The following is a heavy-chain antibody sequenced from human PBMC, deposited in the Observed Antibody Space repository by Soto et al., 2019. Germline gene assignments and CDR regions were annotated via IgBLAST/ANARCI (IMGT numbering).Heavy chain of an antibody. CDR2: ISSSSSTI. J-gene: IGHJ4*02. Sequence: PGGSLRLSCAASGFTFSSYSMNWVRQAPGKGLEWVSYISSSSSTIYYADSVKGRFTISRDNAKNSLYLQMNSLRAEDTAVYYCARSGRITIFGVVTKSFDYWGQGTLVTVSS. V-gene: IGHV3-48*01. D-gene: IGHD3-3*01. CDR3: ARSGRITIFGVVTKSFDY. CDR1: GFTFSSYS.